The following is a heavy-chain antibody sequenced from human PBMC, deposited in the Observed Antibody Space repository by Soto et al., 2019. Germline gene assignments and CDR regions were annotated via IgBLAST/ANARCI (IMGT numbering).Heavy chain of an antibody. J-gene: IGHJ4*02. CDR1: GYTFTSYG. Sequence: ASVKVSCKASGYTFTSYGISWVRQAPGQGLEWMGWISAYNGNTNYAQKLQGRVTMTTDTSTSTAYMELRSLRSDDTAVYYCARVQGSKRSGYDYFDYWGQGTLVTVSS. D-gene: IGHD5-12*01. V-gene: IGHV1-18*01. CDR3: ARVQGSKRSGYDYFDY. CDR2: ISAYNGNT.